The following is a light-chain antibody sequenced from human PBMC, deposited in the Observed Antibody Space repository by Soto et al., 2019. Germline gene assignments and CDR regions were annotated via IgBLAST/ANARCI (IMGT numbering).Light chain of an antibody. CDR2: EGS. J-gene: IGLJ2*01. V-gene: IGLV2-23*01. Sequence: QSALTQPASVSGSPGQSITISCTGTSSDVGSYNLVSWYQQHPGKAAKLMIYEGSKRPSGVSNRFSGSKSGNTASLTISGLQAEDEADYYCCSYAGSSPLFGGGTKVTVL. CDR3: CSYAGSSPL. CDR1: SSDVGSYNL.